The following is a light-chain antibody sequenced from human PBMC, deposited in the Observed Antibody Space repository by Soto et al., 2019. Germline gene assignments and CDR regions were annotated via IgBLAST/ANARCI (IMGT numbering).Light chain of an antibody. Sequence: QSALTQPPSASGSPGQSVTISCTGASSDVGGYNFVSWFQQHPGKAPKLIIYEVTKRPSGVPDRSSGSKSGNTASLTVSGLQAEDEADYYCSSYAGSNNYVFGTGTKLTVL. J-gene: IGLJ1*01. CDR1: SSDVGGYNF. CDR3: SSYAGSNNYV. V-gene: IGLV2-8*01. CDR2: EVT.